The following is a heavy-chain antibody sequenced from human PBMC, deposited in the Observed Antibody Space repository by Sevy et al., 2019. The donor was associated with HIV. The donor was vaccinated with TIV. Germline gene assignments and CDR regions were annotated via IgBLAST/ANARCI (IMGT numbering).Heavy chain of an antibody. CDR2: ISNNGATT. CDR3: ANLEDYSFPLDF. Sequence: GGSLRLSCAASGLTFSTYAMNWVRQAPGKGLEWVSSISNNGATTYYTDSVKDRFTISRDNSKNMVYLQMNSLRTEDTAVYHCANLEDYSFPLDFWGQGTLVTVSS. V-gene: IGHV3-23*01. CDR1: GLTFSTYA. D-gene: IGHD2-15*01. J-gene: IGHJ4*02.